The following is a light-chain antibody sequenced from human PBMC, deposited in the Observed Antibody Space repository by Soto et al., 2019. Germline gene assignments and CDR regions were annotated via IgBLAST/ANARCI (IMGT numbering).Light chain of an antibody. CDR3: CSYVGSYSYV. Sequence: QSALTQPRSVSGSPGQSGTVSCIGTSSDVGDYNSVSWYQQHPGKAPKLMIYDVSKRPSGVPDRFSGSKSGNTASLTISGLQAEDEADYYCCSYVGSYSYVFGIGTKLTVL. V-gene: IGLV2-11*01. J-gene: IGLJ1*01. CDR2: DVS. CDR1: SSDVGDYNS.